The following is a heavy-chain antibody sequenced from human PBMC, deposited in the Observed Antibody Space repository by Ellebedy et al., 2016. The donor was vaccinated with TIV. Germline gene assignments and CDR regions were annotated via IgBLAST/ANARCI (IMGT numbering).Heavy chain of an antibody. CDR3: AKGGRSSDNYYSSMDV. D-gene: IGHD6-13*01. J-gene: IGHJ6*02. V-gene: IGHV3-23*01. CDR2: ISGSGSNT. CDR1: GFTFSSYA. Sequence: GGSLRLXXAVSGFTFSSYAMSWVRQAPGKGLEWVSGISGSGSNTWYADSVKGRFTISRDNSKNTLYLQMNSLRADDTAIYYCAKGGRSSDNYYSSMDVWGQGTTVTVSS.